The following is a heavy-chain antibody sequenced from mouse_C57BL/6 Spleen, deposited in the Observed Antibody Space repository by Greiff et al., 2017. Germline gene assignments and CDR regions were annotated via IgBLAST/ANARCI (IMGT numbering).Heavy chain of an antibody. D-gene: IGHD4-1*01. J-gene: IGHJ4*01. CDR1: GFTFSDYG. CDR3: ATGRYAMDY. V-gene: IGHV5-17*01. Sequence: DVHLVESGGGLVKPGGSLKLSCAASGFTFSDYGMHWVRQAPEKGLEWVAYISSGSSTIYYADTVKGRFTISRDNAKNTLFLQMTSLRSEDTAMYYCATGRYAMDYWGQGTSVTVSS. CDR2: ISSGSSTI.